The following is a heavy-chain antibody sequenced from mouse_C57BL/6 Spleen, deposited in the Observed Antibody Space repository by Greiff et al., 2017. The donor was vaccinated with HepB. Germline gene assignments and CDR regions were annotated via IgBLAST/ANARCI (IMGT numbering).Heavy chain of an antibody. CDR2: FHPYNDDT. D-gene: IGHD2-1*01. J-gene: IGHJ1*03. CDR1: GYTFTTYP. V-gene: IGHV1-47*01. CDR3: ARSGYYGNYGWYFDV. Sequence: QVQLQQSGAELVKPGASVKMSCKASGYTFTTYPIEWMKQNHGKSLEWIGNFHPYNDDTKYNEKFKGKATLTVEKSFSTVYLELSRLTSDDSAVYYCARSGYYGNYGWYFDVWGTGTTVTVSS.